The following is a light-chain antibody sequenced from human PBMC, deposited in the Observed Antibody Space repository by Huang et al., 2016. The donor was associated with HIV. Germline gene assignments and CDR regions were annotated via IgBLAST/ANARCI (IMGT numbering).Light chain of an antibody. CDR3: QQSSSPPPT. J-gene: IGKJ3*01. CDR2: GAS. CDR1: QSVTKY. Sequence: DIQMTQSPSSLSASVGGRVTITCRATQSVTKYLNWYQQKPGKAPKLLIYGASSLQTGVPSRFSGSGSGTDFTLTISSLQPEDFATYYCQQSSSPPPTFGPGTKVDIK. V-gene: IGKV1-39*01.